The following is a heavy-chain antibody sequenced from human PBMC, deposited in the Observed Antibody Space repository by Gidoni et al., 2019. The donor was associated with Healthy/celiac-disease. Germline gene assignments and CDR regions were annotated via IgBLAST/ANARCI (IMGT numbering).Heavy chain of an antibody. CDR3: ARDGYCSGGSCYDY. D-gene: IGHD2-15*01. CDR1: GFTCSSYW. V-gene: IGHV3-7*01. J-gene: IGHJ4*02. CDR2: ITQDGREK. Sequence: EVQLVESGGGLVQPGGSLRLSGAASGFTCSSYWMSWVRQAPGKGLEWGANITQDGREKSYVDSVKGRFTISRDNAKNSLYLQMNSLRAEDTAVYYCARDGYCSGGSCYDYWGQGTLVTVSS.